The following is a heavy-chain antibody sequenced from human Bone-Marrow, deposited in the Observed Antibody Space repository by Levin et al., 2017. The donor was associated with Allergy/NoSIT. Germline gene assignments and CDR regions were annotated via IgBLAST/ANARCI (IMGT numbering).Heavy chain of an antibody. CDR1: GFTCTDYA. V-gene: IGHV3-9*01. CDR2: VSWNSGTI. CDR3: ARHKDYGGNGYYYYGMDV. J-gene: IGHJ6*02. Sequence: SLKISCAASGFTCTDYAIHWIRQAPGRGLEWVSGVSWNSGTIGYADSVKGRFTISRDNAKNSLYLQMNSLRTEDTALYCCARHKDYGGNGYYYYGMDVWGQGTTVTVSS. D-gene: IGHD4-23*01.